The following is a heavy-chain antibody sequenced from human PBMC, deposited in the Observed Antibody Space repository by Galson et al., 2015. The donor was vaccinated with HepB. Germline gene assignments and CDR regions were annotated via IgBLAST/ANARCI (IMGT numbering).Heavy chain of an antibody. J-gene: IGHJ4*02. V-gene: IGHV4-59*01. CDR2: IYYSGST. CDR1: GGSISSYY. CDR3: ARGGSYQAFDY. Sequence: ETLSLTCTVSGGSISSYYWSWIRQPPGKGLEWIGYIYYSGSTNYNPSLKSRVTISVDTSKNPFSLKLSSVTAADTAVYYCARGGSYQAFDYWGQGTLVTVSS. D-gene: IGHD1-26*01.